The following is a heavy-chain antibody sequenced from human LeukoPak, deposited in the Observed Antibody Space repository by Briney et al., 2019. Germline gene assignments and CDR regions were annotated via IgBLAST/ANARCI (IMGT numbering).Heavy chain of an antibody. CDR3: AKRVPAYYYDSSGYYLREYYFDY. D-gene: IGHD3-22*01. J-gene: IGHJ4*02. CDR2: ISGSGGST. Sequence: GGSLRLSCAASGFTFSSYAMSWVRQAPGKGLEWVSAISGSGGSTYYADSVKGRFTISRDNSKNTLYLQMNSLRAEDTAVYYCAKRVPAYYYDSSGYYLREYYFDYWGQGTLVTVSS. V-gene: IGHV3-23*01. CDR1: GFTFSSYA.